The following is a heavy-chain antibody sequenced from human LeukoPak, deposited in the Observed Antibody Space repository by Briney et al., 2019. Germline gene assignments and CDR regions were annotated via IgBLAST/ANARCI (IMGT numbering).Heavy chain of an antibody. V-gene: IGHV1-2*02. Sequence: ASVKVSCKASGYTLTGYYMHWVRQAPGQGLEWMGWINPNSGGTNYAQKFQGRVTMTRDTSISTAYMELSRLRSADTAVYYCARSADYYDSSAFDYWGQGTLVTVSS. D-gene: IGHD3-22*01. CDR3: ARSADYYDSSAFDY. CDR1: GYTLTGYY. CDR2: INPNSGGT. J-gene: IGHJ4*02.